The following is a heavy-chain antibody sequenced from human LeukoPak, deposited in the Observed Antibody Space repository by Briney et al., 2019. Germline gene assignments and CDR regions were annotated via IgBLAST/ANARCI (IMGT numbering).Heavy chain of an antibody. Sequence: SETLSLTCTVSGGSISSYYWSWIRQPPGKGLEWIGYIYYSGSTYYNPSLKSRVTISVDTSKNQFSLKLSSVTAADTAVYYCASSTTYARRYYYYYYGMDVWGQGTTVTVSS. D-gene: IGHD4-17*01. CDR1: GGSISSYY. V-gene: IGHV4-30-4*01. CDR2: IYYSGST. CDR3: ASSTTYARRYYYYYYGMDV. J-gene: IGHJ6*02.